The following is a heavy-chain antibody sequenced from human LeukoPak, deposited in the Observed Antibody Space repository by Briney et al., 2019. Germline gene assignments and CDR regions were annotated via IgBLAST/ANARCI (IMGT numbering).Heavy chain of an antibody. Sequence: GASVKVSCKASGGTFSSYAISWVRQAPGQGLEWMGGIIPIFGTANYAQKFQGRVTITADKSTSTAYMELSSLRSEDTAVYYCARDRGGIYYYDSSGYYYETDYWGQGTLVTVSS. CDR2: IIPIFGTA. J-gene: IGHJ4*02. V-gene: IGHV1-69*06. D-gene: IGHD3-22*01. CDR3: ARDRGGIYYYDSSGYYYETDY. CDR1: GGTFSSYA.